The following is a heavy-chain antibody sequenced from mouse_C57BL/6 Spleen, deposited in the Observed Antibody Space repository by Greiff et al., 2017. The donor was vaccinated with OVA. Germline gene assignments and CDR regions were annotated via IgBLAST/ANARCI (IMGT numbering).Heavy chain of an antibody. D-gene: IGHD1-1*01. CDR1: GYSFTGYF. J-gene: IGHJ2*01. CDR2: INPYNGDT. Sequence: EVQLQQSGPELVKPGDSVKISCKASGYSFTGYFMNWVMQSHGKSLEWIGRINPYNGDTFYNQKFKGKATLTVDKSSSTAHMELRSLTSGDSAVYYCARAGLLRQYYFDYWGQGTTLTVSS. V-gene: IGHV1-20*01. CDR3: ARAGLLRQYYFDY.